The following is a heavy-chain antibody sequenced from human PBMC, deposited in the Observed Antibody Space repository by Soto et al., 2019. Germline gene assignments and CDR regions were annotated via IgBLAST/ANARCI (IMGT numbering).Heavy chain of an antibody. Sequence: PSETLSLTCTVSGGSISSYYWSWIRQPPGKGLEWIGYIYYSGSTNYNPSLKSRVTISVDTSKNQFSLKLSSVTAADTAVYYCAREDDILTGKIDYWGQGTLVTVSS. D-gene: IGHD3-9*01. J-gene: IGHJ4*02. V-gene: IGHV4-59*12. CDR2: IYYSGST. CDR3: AREDDILTGKIDY. CDR1: GGSISSYY.